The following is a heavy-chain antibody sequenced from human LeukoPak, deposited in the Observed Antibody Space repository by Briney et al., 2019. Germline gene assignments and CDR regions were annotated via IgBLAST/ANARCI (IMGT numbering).Heavy chain of an antibody. CDR1: GGSISSSSYY. CDR3: ARHPHYGSGSYRNYNWFDP. CDR2: IYYSGST. V-gene: IGHV4-39*01. J-gene: IGHJ5*02. Sequence: PSETLSLTCTVSGGSISSSSYYWGWIRQPPGKGLEWIGSIYYSGSTYYNPSLKSRVTISVDTSKNQFSLKLSSVTAADTAVCYWARHPHYGSGSYRNYNWFDPWGQGILVTVSS. D-gene: IGHD3-10*01.